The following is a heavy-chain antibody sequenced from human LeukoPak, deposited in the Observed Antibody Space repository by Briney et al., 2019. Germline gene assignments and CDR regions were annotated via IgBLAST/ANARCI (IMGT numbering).Heavy chain of an antibody. J-gene: IGHJ4*02. CDR3: ARASVILNYYGSGSSLGY. CDR1: GYTFTGYY. D-gene: IGHD3-10*01. CDR2: INPNSGGT. V-gene: IGHV1-2*02. Sequence: ASVKVSCKASGYTFTGYYMNWVRQAPGQGLEWMGWINPNSGGTNYAQKFQGRVTMTRDTSISTAYMELSRLRSDDTAVYHCARASVILNYYGSGSSLGYWGQGTLVTVSS.